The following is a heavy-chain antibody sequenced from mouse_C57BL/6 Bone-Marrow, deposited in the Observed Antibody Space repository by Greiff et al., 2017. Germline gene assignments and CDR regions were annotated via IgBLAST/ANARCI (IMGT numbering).Heavy chain of an antibody. CDR3: TGYGILYAMDY. V-gene: IGHV14-4*01. CDR2: IDPENGDT. CDR1: GFNIKDDY. Sequence: VQLQQSGAELVRPGASVKLSCTASGFNIKDDYMHWVKQRPEQGLEWIGWIDPENGDTEYASKFQGKATITADTSSNTAYLQLSSLTSEDTAVYYCTGYGILYAMDYWGQGTSVTVSS. D-gene: IGHD1-1*01. J-gene: IGHJ4*01.